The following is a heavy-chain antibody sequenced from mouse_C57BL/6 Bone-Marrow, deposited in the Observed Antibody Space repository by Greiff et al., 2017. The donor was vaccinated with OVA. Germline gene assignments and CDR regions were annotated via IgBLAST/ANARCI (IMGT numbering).Heavy chain of an antibody. CDR1: GYAFTNYL. CDR3: ARTEYGRRGGYFDV. CDR2: INPGSGGT. D-gene: IGHD1-1*01. V-gene: IGHV1-54*01. Sequence: QVQLKQSGAELVRPGTSVKVSCKASGYAFTNYLIEWVKQRPGQGLEWIGVINPGSGGTNYNEKFKGKATLTADKSSSTAYMQLSSLTSEDSAVYFCARTEYGRRGGYFDVWGTGTTVTVSS. J-gene: IGHJ1*03.